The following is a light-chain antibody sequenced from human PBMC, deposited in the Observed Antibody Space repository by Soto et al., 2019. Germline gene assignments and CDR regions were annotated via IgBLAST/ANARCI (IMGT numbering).Light chain of an antibody. J-gene: IGKJ5*01. CDR2: DAS. CDR3: QQRSNWPPIT. V-gene: IGKV3-11*01. CDR1: QSVSSY. Sequence: EIVLTQSPATLSLSPGERATLSCRASQSVSSYLAWYQQKPGQAPRLLIYDASNRATGIPVRFSGSGSGTDFTLTISSLEPEEYAVYYWQQRSNWPPITFGQGTRLEIK.